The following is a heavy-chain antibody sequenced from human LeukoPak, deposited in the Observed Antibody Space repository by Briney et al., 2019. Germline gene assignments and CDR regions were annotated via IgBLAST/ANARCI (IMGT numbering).Heavy chain of an antibody. CDR1: GGSISSSSYY. CDR3: ARPRGSYYSAGAFDI. Sequence: SETLSLTCTVSGGSISSSSYYWGWIRQPPGKGLEWIGSIYYSGSTYYNPSLKSRVTISVDTSKNQFSLKLSSVTAADTAVYYCARPRGSYYSAGAFDIWGQGTMVTVSS. D-gene: IGHD1-26*01. J-gene: IGHJ3*02. V-gene: IGHV4-39*07. CDR2: IYYSGST.